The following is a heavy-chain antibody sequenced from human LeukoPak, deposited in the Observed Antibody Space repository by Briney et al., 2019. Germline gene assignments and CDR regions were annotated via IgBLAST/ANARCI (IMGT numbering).Heavy chain of an antibody. Sequence: SETLSLTCTVSGGSISSYYWSWIRQPPGKGLEWIGYIYYSGSTNYNPSLKSRVTISVDTSKNQFSLKLSSVTAADTAVYYCARDHSSGWYTRWFDPWGQGTLVTVSS. J-gene: IGHJ5*02. D-gene: IGHD6-19*01. CDR2: IYYSGST. V-gene: IGHV4-59*01. CDR1: GGSISSYY. CDR3: ARDHSSGWYTRWFDP.